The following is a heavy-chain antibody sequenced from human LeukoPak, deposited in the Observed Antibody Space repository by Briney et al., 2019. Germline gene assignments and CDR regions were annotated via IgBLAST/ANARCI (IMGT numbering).Heavy chain of an antibody. V-gene: IGHV1-2*02. CDR3: ARDLTSSSSEEALDY. Sequence: ASVKVSCKASGYTFTSYGISWVRQAPGQGLEWMGWINPNSGGTNYAQKFQGRVTMTRDTSISTAYMELSRLRSDDTAVYYCARDLTSSSSEEALDYWGQGTLVTVSS. J-gene: IGHJ4*02. CDR2: INPNSGGT. CDR1: GYTFTSYG. D-gene: IGHD6-6*01.